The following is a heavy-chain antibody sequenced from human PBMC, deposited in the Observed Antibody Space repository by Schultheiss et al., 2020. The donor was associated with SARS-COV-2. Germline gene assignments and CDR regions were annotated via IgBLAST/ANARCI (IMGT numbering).Heavy chain of an antibody. V-gene: IGHV4-4*02. Sequence: GSLRLSCTVSGGSISSSDWWSWVRQPPGKGLEWIGEINHSGSTYYNPSLKRRVTISVDTSKNQFSLKLSSVTAADTAVYYCARAHSTRRVVVVAATVSRLGWFDPWGQGTLVTVSS. J-gene: IGHJ5*02. CDR2: INHSGST. D-gene: IGHD2-15*01. CDR1: GGSISSSDW. CDR3: ARAHSTRRVVVVAATVSRLGWFDP.